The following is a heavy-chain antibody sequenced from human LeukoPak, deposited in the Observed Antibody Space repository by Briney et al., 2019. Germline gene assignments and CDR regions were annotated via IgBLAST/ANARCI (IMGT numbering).Heavy chain of an antibody. CDR1: GGSFSGYY. V-gene: IGHV4-59*01. D-gene: IGHD3-3*01. J-gene: IGHJ4*02. CDR2: IYYSGST. Sequence: SETLSLTCAVYGGSFSGYYWSWIRQPPGKGLEWIGYIYYSGSTNYNPSLKSRVTISVDTSKNQFSLKLSSVTAADTAVYYCARDGGYYDFWSGYYEYWGQGTLVTVSS. CDR3: ARDGGYYDFWSGYYEY.